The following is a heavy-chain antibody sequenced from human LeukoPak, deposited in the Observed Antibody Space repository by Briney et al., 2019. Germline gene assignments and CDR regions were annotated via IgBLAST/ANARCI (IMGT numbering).Heavy chain of an antibody. V-gene: IGHV3-13*05. CDR1: GFTFSSHD. Sequence: GGSLRLSCAASGFTFSSHDMHWVRQTPGKGLEGVSGICTAGDPYYLDSVKGRCTISRENAKNSLYLQMNSLRAGDTAVYYCARSRTLWGAFDIWGQGTMVTVSS. J-gene: IGHJ3*02. CDR3: ARSRTLWGAFDI. CDR2: ICTAGDP. D-gene: IGHD2-21*01.